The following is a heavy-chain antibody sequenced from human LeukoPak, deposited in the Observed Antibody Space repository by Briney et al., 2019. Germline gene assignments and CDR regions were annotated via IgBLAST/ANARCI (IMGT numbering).Heavy chain of an antibody. J-gene: IGHJ4*02. CDR3: ARGKRIAAHPVDY. CDR2: IYYSGSS. CDR1: GGSISSSSYY. V-gene: IGHV4-39*01. Sequence: PSETLSLTCTVSGGSISSSSYYWGWIRQPPGKGLEWIGSIYYSGSSYYNPSLKSRVTISVDTSKNQFPLKLSSVTAADTAVYYCARGKRIAAHPVDYWGQGTLVTVSS. D-gene: IGHD6-6*01.